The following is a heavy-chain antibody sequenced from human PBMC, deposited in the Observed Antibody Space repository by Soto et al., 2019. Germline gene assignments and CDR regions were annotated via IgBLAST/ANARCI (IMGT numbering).Heavy chain of an antibody. V-gene: IGHV1-3*01. Sequence: QVQLVQSGAEVKKPGASVKVSCKASGYTFTSYAMHWVRQAPGQRLERMGCINAGSGNTKYSQKFQGRDNINRDTSASKAYMELSSLGSEDTAGYYCARGGYCSGVSRSNWFDPCGQGTLVTVSS. D-gene: IGHD2-15*01. CDR3: ARGGYCSGVSRSNWFDP. J-gene: IGHJ5*02. CDR1: GYTFTSYA. CDR2: INAGSGNT.